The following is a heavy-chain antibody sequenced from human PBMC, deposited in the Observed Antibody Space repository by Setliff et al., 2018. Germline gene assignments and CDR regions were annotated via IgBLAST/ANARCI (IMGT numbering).Heavy chain of an antibody. D-gene: IGHD6-19*01. CDR1: GFTFSTHA. CDR2: IKQDESEK. CDR3: ATSDWYAAFDH. Sequence: PGGSLRLSCATSGFTFSTHAMHWVRQAPGKGLEWVANIKQDESEKHYVGSVKGRFTISRGNARNSVYLQMNSLRAEDAAVYYCATSDWYAAFDHWGQGTLVTVSS. J-gene: IGHJ4*02. V-gene: IGHV3-7*01.